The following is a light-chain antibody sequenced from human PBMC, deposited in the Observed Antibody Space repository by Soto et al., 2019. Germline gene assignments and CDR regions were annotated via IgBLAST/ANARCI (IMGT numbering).Light chain of an antibody. CDR3: HHRSKWPYT. CDR1: QSVGGY. Sequence: DIVLTQSPATLSLSPGERATLSCRASQSVGGYLLWFLQKPGQPPRLLIYDASNRASGIPARFSGSGSGTDFTLTISRLEPEDFAVYSCHHRSKWPYTFGQGTKLEIK. V-gene: IGKV3-11*01. CDR2: DAS. J-gene: IGKJ2*01.